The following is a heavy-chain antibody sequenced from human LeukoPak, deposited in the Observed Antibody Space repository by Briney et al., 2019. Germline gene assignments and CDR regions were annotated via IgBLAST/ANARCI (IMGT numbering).Heavy chain of an antibody. V-gene: IGHV3-23*01. D-gene: IGHD5-12*01. CDR1: GFPFNNFA. Sequence: GSLSLSCTASGFPFNNFAMSWVRQAPGEGLEWLASLTGSGHQIYYADSVKGRFTISRDNSENTLYLDMNNLRAEDTAIYYCAKDGRYSGYDFAESWGQGTLVTVSS. CDR2: LTGSGHQI. J-gene: IGHJ5*02. CDR3: AKDGRYSGYDFAES.